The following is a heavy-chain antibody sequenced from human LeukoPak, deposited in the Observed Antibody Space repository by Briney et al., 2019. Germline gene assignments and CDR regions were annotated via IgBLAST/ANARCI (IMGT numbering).Heavy chain of an antibody. CDR1: GGSISSSSYY. CDR2: IYYSGST. Sequence: PSETLSLTCTVSGGSISSSSYYWGWIRQPPGKGLEWIGSIYYSGSTYYNPSLKSRVTISVDTSKNQFSLKLSSVTAADTAVYYCARDLHHYDSSGYDPIDYWGQGTLVTVSS. D-gene: IGHD3-22*01. CDR3: ARDLHHYDSSGYDPIDY. V-gene: IGHV4-39*07. J-gene: IGHJ4*02.